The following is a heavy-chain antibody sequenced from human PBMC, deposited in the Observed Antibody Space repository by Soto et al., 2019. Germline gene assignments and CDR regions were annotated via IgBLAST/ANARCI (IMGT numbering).Heavy chain of an antibody. J-gene: IGHJ4*02. V-gene: IGHV3-23*01. CDR3: AKSPLGYCSGGSCYPPHYFDY. CDR2: XXXSGDST. Sequence: EVQLLDSGGGLVQPGGSLRLSCAASGFTFSNYAMSWVRQAPGXGXEXXXXXXXSGDSTYYADSVKGRFTISRDNSKDTLYLQMNSLRAEDTAVYYCAKSPLGYCSGGSCYPPHYFDYWGQGTLVTVSS. CDR1: GFTFSNYA. D-gene: IGHD2-15*01.